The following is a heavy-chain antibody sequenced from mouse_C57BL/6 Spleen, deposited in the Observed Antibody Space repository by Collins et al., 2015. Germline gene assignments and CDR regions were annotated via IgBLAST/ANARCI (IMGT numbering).Heavy chain of an antibody. D-gene: IGHD3-3*01. CDR2: SRNKANDYTT. J-gene: IGHJ2*01. V-gene: IGHV7-1*01. Sequence: EVKLVESGGGLVQSGRSLRLSCATSGFTFSDFYMEWVRQAPGKGLEWIAASRNKANDYTTEYSASVKGRFIVSRDTSQSILYLQMNALRAEDTAIYYCARDGGWGLDYWGQGTTLTVSS. CDR1: GFTFSDFY. CDR3: ARDGGWGLDY.